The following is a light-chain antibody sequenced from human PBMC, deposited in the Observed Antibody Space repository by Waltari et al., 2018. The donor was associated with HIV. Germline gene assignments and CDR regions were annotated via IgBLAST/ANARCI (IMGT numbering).Light chain of an antibody. CDR2: KND. J-gene: IGLJ1*01. CDR1: SSNIEFNY. Sequence: QSVLTQPPSASGTPGQRVTISCSGSSSNIEFNYVYWYQQFPGTAPKLLIYKNDQWPSGVPDRFSASKSGTSASLVISGLRSEDEADYYCAAWDDRLSGRVFGTGTRVTVL. V-gene: IGLV1-47*01. CDR3: AAWDDRLSGRV.